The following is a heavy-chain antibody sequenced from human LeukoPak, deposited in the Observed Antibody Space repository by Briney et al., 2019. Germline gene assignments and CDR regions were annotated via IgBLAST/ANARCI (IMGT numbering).Heavy chain of an antibody. D-gene: IGHD2-8*01. J-gene: IGHJ4*02. CDR2: ISYDGSNK. CDR1: GFTFSSYA. V-gene: IGHV3-30-3*01. CDR3: ATGTSGVY. Sequence: PGGSLRLSCAASGFTFSSYAMHWVRQAPGKGLEWVAVISYDGSNKYYADSVKGRFTISRDNSKNTLYLQMNSLRAEDTAVYHCATGTSGVYWGQGTLVTVSS.